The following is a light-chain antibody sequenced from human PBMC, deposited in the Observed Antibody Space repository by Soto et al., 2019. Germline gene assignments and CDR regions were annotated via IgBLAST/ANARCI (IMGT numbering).Light chain of an antibody. CDR3: QQYHSFSFT. J-gene: IGKJ3*01. CDR2: DVF. Sequence: DIQMTQSPSSLSASVGDRVTITCRASQSITYWLAWYQQKPGRAPKLLIYDVFNLQSGVPSRFSGSGSGTEFTLTISSLQPDDSATYYCQQYHSFSFTFGPGPKVHI. CDR1: QSITYW. V-gene: IGKV1-5*01.